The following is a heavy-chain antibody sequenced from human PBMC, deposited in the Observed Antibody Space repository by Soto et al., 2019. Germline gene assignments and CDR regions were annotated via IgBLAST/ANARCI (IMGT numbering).Heavy chain of an antibody. V-gene: IGHV3-30*18. CDR2: ISYDGSNK. Sequence: QVQLVESGGGVVQPGRSLRLSCAASGFTFSSYGMHWVRQAPGKGLEWVAVISYDGSNKYYADSVKGRFTISRDNSKNTLHLHMNSLRAEDTAVYYCAKDRESSSYPDYWGEGTMVTVSS. D-gene: IGHD6-6*01. CDR3: AKDRESSSYPDY. J-gene: IGHJ4*02. CDR1: GFTFSSYG.